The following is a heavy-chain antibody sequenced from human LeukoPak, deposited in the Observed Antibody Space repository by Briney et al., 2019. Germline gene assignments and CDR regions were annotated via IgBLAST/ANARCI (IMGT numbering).Heavy chain of an antibody. J-gene: IGHJ4*02. D-gene: IGHD6-19*01. CDR1: GGSISSGDYY. CDR3: ARYSSGWLVYYFDY. V-gene: IGHV4-30-4*01. Sequence: PSETLSLTCTVSGGSISSGDYYWSWIRQPPGKGLEWIGYIYYSGSTYYNPSLKSRVTISVGTSKNQFSLKLSSVTAADTAVYYCARYSSGWLVYYFDYWGQGTLVTVSS. CDR2: IYYSGST.